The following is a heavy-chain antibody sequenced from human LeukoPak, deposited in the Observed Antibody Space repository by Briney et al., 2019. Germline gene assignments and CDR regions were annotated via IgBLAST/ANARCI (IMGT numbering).Heavy chain of an antibody. CDR2: VGNNK. J-gene: IGHJ4*02. CDR3: ARDFSGRYLIDY. Sequence: GRSLRLSCAASGFTLSSHAMHWVRQAPGKGLEWVAYVGNNKYYADSVKGRFTISRDNSKNTLDLQMNNLRAEDTAMYYCARDFSGRYLIDYWGQGTLVTVSS. D-gene: IGHD1-26*01. V-gene: IGHV3-30-3*01. CDR1: GFTLSSHA.